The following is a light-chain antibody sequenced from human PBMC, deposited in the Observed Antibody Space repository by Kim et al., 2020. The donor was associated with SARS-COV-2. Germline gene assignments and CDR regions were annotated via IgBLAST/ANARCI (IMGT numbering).Light chain of an antibody. CDR2: AAS. Sequence: AYTGDRVTITGRASQAIRNELGWYQQKPGKAPKVLIYAASTLQSGVSSRFSGSGSGTDFTLTISSLQPEDFATYYCLQDSRYPRTFGQGTKVDIK. J-gene: IGKJ1*01. V-gene: IGKV1-6*01. CDR1: QAIRNE. CDR3: LQDSRYPRT.